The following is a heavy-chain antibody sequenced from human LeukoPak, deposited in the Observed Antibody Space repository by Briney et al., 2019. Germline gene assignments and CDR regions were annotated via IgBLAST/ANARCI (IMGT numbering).Heavy chain of an antibody. Sequence: PSETLSLTCTVSGGSLSSYYWSWVRQPPGKGLEWIGYIYNSGSTNYNPSLKSRVTISVDTSKNQFSLKLSSVTAADTAVYYCARVALYCSSTSCYPYYYYGMDVWGQGTTVTVSS. D-gene: IGHD2-2*01. CDR2: IYNSGST. J-gene: IGHJ6*02. V-gene: IGHV4-59*01. CDR1: GGSLSSYY. CDR3: ARVALYCSSTSCYPYYYYGMDV.